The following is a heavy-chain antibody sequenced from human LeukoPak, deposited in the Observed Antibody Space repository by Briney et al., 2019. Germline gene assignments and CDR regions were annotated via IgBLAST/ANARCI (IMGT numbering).Heavy chain of an antibody. V-gene: IGHV4-34*01. Sequence: SETLSLTCAVYGGSFSGYYWSWIRQPPGKGLEWIGEINHSGSTNYNPSLKSRVTISVDTSKNQFSLKLSSVTAADTAVYYCARGVDDARAGTPPFDLWGRDTLVTVSS. J-gene: IGHJ2*01. CDR3: ARGVDDARAGTPPFDL. CDR2: INHSGST. D-gene: IGHD1-1*01. CDR1: GGSFSGYY.